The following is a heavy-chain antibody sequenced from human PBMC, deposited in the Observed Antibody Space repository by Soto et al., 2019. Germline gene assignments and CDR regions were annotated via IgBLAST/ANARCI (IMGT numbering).Heavy chain of an antibody. D-gene: IGHD2-15*01. CDR3: ARDLAYCSTGSCYAKWGY. J-gene: IGHJ4*02. V-gene: IGHV4-30-4*01. CDR2: IYYSGT. CDR1: GGFNTGEYPF. Sequence: SETLSDSCPVSGGFNTGEYPFRSWFRHPPGKGLEWIGFIYYSGTYYNPSLKSRATISTDTSKNHFSLKLSSVTAADTAVYYCARDLAYCSTGSCYAKWGYWGQGTLVTVSS.